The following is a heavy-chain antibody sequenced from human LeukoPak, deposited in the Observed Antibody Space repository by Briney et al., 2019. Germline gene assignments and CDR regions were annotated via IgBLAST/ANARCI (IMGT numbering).Heavy chain of an antibody. CDR3: ARTLDYGDFFDY. Sequence: GRSLRLSCAASGLTFSSYGMHWVRQAPGKGLEWVAVIWYDGSNKYYADSVKGRFTISRDNSKNTLYLQMNSLRAEDTAVYYCARTLDYGDFFDYWGQGTLVTVSS. D-gene: IGHD4-17*01. CDR2: IWYDGSNK. CDR1: GLTFSSYG. V-gene: IGHV3-33*01. J-gene: IGHJ4*02.